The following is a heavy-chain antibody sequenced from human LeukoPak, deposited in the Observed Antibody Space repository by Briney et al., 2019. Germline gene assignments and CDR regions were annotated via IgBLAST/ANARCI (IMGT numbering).Heavy chain of an antibody. J-gene: IGHJ2*01. CDR3: TTWSRPGGYFRGWYLDL. CDR2: FDPEDGET. V-gene: IGHV1-24*01. D-gene: IGHD3-22*01. Sequence: ASVKVSCKASGYTFTSYGISWVRQAPGQGLEWMGGFDPEDGETIYAQKFQGRVTMTEDTSTDTAYMELSSLKSEDTAVYYCTTWSRPGGYFRGWYLDLWGRDTLVTVSS. CDR1: GYTFTSYG.